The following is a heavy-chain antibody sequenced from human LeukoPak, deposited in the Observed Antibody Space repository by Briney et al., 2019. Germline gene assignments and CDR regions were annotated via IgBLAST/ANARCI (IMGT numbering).Heavy chain of an antibody. D-gene: IGHD1-26*01. Sequence: PGGSLRLSCATSGFTVSSNYMSWVRQAPGKGLEWVSVIYSGGSTYYADSVKGRFTISRDNSKNTLYLQMNSLRAEDTAVYYCARVLWELLGRGGSYYFDYWGQGTLVTVSS. CDR1: GFTVSSNY. CDR2: IYSGGST. J-gene: IGHJ4*02. CDR3: ARVLWELLGRGGSYYFDY. V-gene: IGHV3-53*01.